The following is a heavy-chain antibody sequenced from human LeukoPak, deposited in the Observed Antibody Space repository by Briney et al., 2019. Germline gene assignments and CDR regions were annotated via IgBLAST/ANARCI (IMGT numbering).Heavy chain of an antibody. J-gene: IGHJ3*02. CDR2: IKSDGSST. CDR3: VRDNYRWDI. V-gene: IGHV3-74*01. CDR1: GFRFSSFN. D-gene: IGHD4-11*01. Sequence: PGGSLILSCAASGFRFSSFNMNWFRQAPGKGLVWVSHIKSDGSSTSYADSVKGRFTISRDNAKNTLYLQMNSLRAEDTAVYYCVRDNYRWDIWGQGTMVTVSS.